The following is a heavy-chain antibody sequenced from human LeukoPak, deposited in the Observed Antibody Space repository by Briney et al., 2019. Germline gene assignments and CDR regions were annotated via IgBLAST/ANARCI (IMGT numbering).Heavy chain of an antibody. CDR1: GFTFSSYG. J-gene: IGHJ4*02. V-gene: IGHV3-30*02. CDR3: AKLWDIVVVVAANYFDY. D-gene: IGHD2-15*01. Sequence: GGSLRLSCAASGFTFSSYGMHWVRQAPGKGLEWVAFIRYDGSNKYYADSVKGRFTISRDNSKNTLYLQMNSLRAEDTAVYYCAKLWDIVVVVAANYFDYWGQGTLVTVSS. CDR2: IRYDGSNK.